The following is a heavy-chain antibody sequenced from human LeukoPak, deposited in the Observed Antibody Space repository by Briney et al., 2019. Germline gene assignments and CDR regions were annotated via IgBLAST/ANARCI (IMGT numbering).Heavy chain of an antibody. CDR3: ARNYYDSREPWFDP. J-gene: IGHJ5*02. CDR2: TYYRSKWYN. V-gene: IGHV6-1*01. D-gene: IGHD3-22*01. CDR1: GDSVSSNSDA. Sequence: SQTLSLTCAISGDSVSSNSDAWNWIRQSPSRGLEWLGRTYYRSKWYNDYAVSVKSRITISPDTSKNQFSLQLNSVTAADTAVYYCARNYYDSREPWFDPWGQGTLVTVSS.